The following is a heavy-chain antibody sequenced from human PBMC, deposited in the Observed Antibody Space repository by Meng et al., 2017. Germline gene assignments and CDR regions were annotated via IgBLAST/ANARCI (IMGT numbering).Heavy chain of an antibody. CDR1: GFTFSSYA. CDR2: ISYDGSNK. V-gene: IGHV3-30*04. D-gene: IGHD3-10*01. CDR3: ASVGLLCFGESYYFDY. Sequence: GESLKISCAASGFTFSSYAMHWVRQAPGKGLEWVAVISYDGSNKYYADSVKGRFTISRDNSKNTLYLQMNSLRAEDTAVYYCASVGLLCFGESYYFDYWGQGTLVTVSS. J-gene: IGHJ4*02.